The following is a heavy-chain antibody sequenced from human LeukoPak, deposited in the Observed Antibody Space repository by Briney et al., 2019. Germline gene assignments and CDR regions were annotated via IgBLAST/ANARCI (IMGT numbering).Heavy chain of an antibody. CDR2: ITGSGGNT. D-gene: IGHD3-22*01. Sequence: GGSLRLSCTASGFTFSSYAMSWVRQALGKGLEWVSSITGSGGNTYYADSVKGRFTISRDNSKNTLYLQMNSLRAEDTAVYYCAKGYYYDSSGYYHGADAFDIWGQGTMVTVSS. CDR3: AKGYYYDSSGYYHGADAFDI. J-gene: IGHJ3*02. V-gene: IGHV3-23*01. CDR1: GFTFSSYA.